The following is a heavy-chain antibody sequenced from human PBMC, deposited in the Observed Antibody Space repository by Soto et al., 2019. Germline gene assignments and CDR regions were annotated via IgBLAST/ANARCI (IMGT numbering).Heavy chain of an antibody. CDR3: ARGRAAAGRGY. D-gene: IGHD6-13*01. V-gene: IGHV4-59*01. CDR2: IYYSGST. Sequence: QVQLQESGPGLVKPSETLSLTCTVSGGSISSYYWSWIRQPPGKGLEWIGYIYYSGSTNYNPSLKVRVTISVDTSKNQFSLKLSSVTAADTAVYYCARGRAAAGRGYWGQGTLVTVSS. CDR1: GGSISSYY. J-gene: IGHJ4*02.